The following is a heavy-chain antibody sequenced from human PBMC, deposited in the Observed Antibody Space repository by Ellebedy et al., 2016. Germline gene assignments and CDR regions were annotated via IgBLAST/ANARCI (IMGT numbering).Heavy chain of an antibody. CDR3: AKAPFDWLSHFDS. J-gene: IGHJ4*02. CDR2: ISGSGGST. V-gene: IGHV3-23*01. CDR1: GFTFSSYA. Sequence: GGSLRLXXAASGFTFSSYAMSWVRQAPGKGLEWVSAISGSGGSTYYADSVKGRFTISRDNSKNTLYLQMNSLRAEDTAVYYCAKAPFDWLSHFDSWGQGALVTVSS. D-gene: IGHD3-9*01.